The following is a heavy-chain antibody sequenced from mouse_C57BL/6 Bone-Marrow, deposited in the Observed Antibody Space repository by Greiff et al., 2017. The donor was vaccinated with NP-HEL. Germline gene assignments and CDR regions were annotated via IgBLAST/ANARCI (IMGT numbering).Heavy chain of an antibody. Sequence: EVQLQQSGAELVRPGASVKLSCTASGFNIKDDYMHWVKQRPEQGLEWIGWIDPDNGDPQYASKFQGKATILADTSSNTAYLQLSSLTSENTAVYYCTTVGNVFAYWGQGTLVTVSA. V-gene: IGHV14-4*01. D-gene: IGHD2-1*01. J-gene: IGHJ3*01. CDR1: GFNIKDDY. CDR2: IDPDNGDP. CDR3: TTVGNVFAY.